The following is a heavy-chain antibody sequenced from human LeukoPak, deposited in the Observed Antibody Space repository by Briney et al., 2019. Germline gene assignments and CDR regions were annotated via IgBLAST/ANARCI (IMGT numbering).Heavy chain of an antibody. CDR2: ISGSGGST. D-gene: IGHD1-26*01. Sequence: AISGSGGSTYYADSVKGRFTISRDNSKNTLYLQMNSLRAEDTAVYYCAKEKWELQPIDYWGQGTLVTVSS. CDR3: AKEKWELQPIDY. V-gene: IGHV3-23*01. J-gene: IGHJ4*02.